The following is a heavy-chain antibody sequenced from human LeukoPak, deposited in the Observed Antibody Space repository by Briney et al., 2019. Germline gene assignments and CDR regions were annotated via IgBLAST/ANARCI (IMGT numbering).Heavy chain of an antibody. CDR2: IYYSGST. CDR3: ASGATGTDY. D-gene: IGHD1-1*01. Sequence: SETLSLTCTVSSGSISSYYWSWIRQPPGKGLEWIGYIYYSGSTNYNPSLKSRVTISVDTSKNQFSLKLSSVTAADTAVYYCASGATGTDYWGQGTLVTVSS. CDR1: SGSISSYY. V-gene: IGHV4-59*01. J-gene: IGHJ4*02.